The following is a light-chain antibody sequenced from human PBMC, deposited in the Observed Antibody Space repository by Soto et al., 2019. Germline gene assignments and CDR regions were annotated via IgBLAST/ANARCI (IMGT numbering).Light chain of an antibody. CDR1: SSNIGAGFD. J-gene: IGLJ1*01. V-gene: IGLV1-40*01. CDR2: RNT. Sequence: QSVLTQPPAVSWATGQRVTISCTGSSSNIGAGFDVHWYPHLPGTAPKLLILRNTNRPSGVPDRFSASKSGASASLAITGLQAGDEADFYCPAFDISLTAWGFGAGTKLTV. CDR3: PAFDISLTAWG.